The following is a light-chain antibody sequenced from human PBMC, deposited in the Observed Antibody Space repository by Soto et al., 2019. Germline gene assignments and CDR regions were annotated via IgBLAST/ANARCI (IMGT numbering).Light chain of an antibody. CDR3: QQYGCWPLP. Sequence: EIVVTQSPATLSVSPGERATLSCRASQSVGNNFASYQHKPGQAPRLLIFATSTRATGVPARFSGGGSGTYTTLTTGSLQSEDVAVYYCQQYGCWPLPFGGRAKVEIE. CDR2: ATS. J-gene: IGKJ4*01. V-gene: IGKV3-15*01. CDR1: QSVGNN.